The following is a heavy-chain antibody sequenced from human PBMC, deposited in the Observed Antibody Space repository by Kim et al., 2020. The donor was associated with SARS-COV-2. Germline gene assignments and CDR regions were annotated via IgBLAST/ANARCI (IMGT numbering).Heavy chain of an antibody. J-gene: IGHJ4*02. D-gene: IGHD6-19*01. Sequence: GGSLRLSCAASGFTFGDYAMHWVRQAPGKGLEWVSGISWNSGSIGYADSVKGRFTISRDNAKNSLYLQMNSLRAEDTALYYCAKVGRWLVLQGYFDYWGQGTLVTVSS. V-gene: IGHV3-9*01. CDR1: GFTFGDYA. CDR2: ISWNSGSI. CDR3: AKVGRWLVLQGYFDY.